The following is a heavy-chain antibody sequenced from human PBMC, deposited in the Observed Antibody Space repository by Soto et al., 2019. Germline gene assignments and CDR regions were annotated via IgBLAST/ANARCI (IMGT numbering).Heavy chain of an antibody. CDR2: VNHGGTS. D-gene: IGHD3-10*01. CDR3: AISSFRRSGDLFHGLDV. V-gene: IGHV4-34*01. CDR1: GGSFSGYY. J-gene: IGHJ6*02. Sequence: SETLSLTCAVHGGSFSGYYWDWIRQPPGKGLEWIGEVNHGGTSNYNPSLKSRAIISVDTSKNQFSLKLTSVTAEDTALYFCAISSFRRSGDLFHGLDVWGQGTTVTVSS.